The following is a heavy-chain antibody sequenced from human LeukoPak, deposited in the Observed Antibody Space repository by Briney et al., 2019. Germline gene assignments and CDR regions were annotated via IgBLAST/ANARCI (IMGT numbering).Heavy chain of an antibody. Sequence: GGSLRLSCAASGFTFSRCEMNWVRQAPGKGLEWVSHIGNSGSSIYYADSVKGRFTISRDNAKNSLYLQMNSLRAEDTAVYYCTPIRCIAAGDTRFDPWGQGTLVTVSS. CDR1: GFTFSRCE. CDR3: TPIRCIAAGDTRFDP. D-gene: IGHD6-13*01. V-gene: IGHV3-48*03. J-gene: IGHJ5*02. CDR2: IGNSGSSI.